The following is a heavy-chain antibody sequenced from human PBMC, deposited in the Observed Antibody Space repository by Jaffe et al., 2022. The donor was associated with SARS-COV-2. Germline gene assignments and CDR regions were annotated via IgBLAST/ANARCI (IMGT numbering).Heavy chain of an antibody. Sequence: EVQLVESGGGLVQPGGSLRLSCAASGFALRSYWMSWVRQAPGKGLEWVANIKQDGTEIYYTGSVKGRFTISRDNAKNSLYLQMNSLRAEDTAVYYCARDGYSGSYYDFWGQGTLVTVSS. V-gene: IGHV3-7*01. D-gene: IGHD1-26*01. CDR2: IKQDGTEI. J-gene: IGHJ4*02. CDR3: ARDGYSGSYYDF. CDR1: GFALRSYW.